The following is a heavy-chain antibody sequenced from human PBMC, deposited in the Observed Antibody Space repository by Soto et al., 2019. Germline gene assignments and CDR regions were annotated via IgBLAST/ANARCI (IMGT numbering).Heavy chain of an antibody. V-gene: IGHV4-34*01. Sequence: PSETLSLTCAVYGGSFSGYYWSWIRQPPGKGLEWIGEINHSGSTNYNPSLKSRVTISVDTSKNQFSLKLSSVTAADTAVYYCARGTGQLVRYYYYGMDVWGQGTTVTVSS. J-gene: IGHJ6*02. CDR3: ARGTGQLVRYYYYGMDV. D-gene: IGHD6-6*01. CDR1: GGSFSGYY. CDR2: INHSGST.